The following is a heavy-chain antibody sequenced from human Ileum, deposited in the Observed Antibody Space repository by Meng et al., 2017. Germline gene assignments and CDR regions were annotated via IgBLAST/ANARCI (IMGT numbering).Heavy chain of an antibody. J-gene: IGHJ4*02. CDR2: LSGNSNT. CDR1: GFTFSSYG. CDR3: ARGIGTHGRYYSDY. V-gene: IGHV3-23*03. Sequence: EVQLLESGGGFVQPGGSLRLSCTASGFTFSSYGMSWVRQAPGKGLEWVSGLSGNSNTYYAESVMGRFATSRDNSKNTLYLQMNSLKAEDTAVYYCARGIGTHGRYYSDYWGQGTLVTVSS. D-gene: IGHD3-9*01.